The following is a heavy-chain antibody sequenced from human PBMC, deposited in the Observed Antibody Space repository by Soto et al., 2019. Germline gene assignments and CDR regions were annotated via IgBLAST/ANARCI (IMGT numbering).Heavy chain of an antibody. CDR2: IIPIFGTA. J-gene: IGHJ4*02. CDR3: ARVLRVAAAGLDY. Sequence: ASVKVSCKASGGTFSSYAISWVRQAPGQGLEWMGGIIPIFGTANYAQKFQGRVTMTRDTSTSTVYMELSSLRSEDTAVYYCARVLRVAAAGLDYWGQGTLVTVSS. V-gene: IGHV1-69*05. D-gene: IGHD6-13*01. CDR1: GGTFSSYA.